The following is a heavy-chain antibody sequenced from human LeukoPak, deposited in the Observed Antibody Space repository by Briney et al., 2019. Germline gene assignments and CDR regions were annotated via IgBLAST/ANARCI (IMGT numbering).Heavy chain of an antibody. CDR2: INSNSGGT. CDR1: GYTFTGYY. D-gene: IGHD3-10*01. CDR3: ARDREGSGSYYHFDY. V-gene: IGHV1-2*02. J-gene: IGHJ4*02. Sequence: ASVKVSCKASGYTFTGYYIHWVRQAPGQGLEWMGWINSNSGGTNYAQKFQGRVTMTRDTSISTAYMELSRLRSDDTAVYYCARDREGSGSYYHFDYWGQGTLVTVSS.